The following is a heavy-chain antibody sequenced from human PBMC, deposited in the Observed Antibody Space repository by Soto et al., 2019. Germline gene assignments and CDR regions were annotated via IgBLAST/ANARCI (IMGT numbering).Heavy chain of an antibody. Sequence: ASVKVSCKASGYTFTGYYMHWVRQAPGQGLEWMGGIIPIFGTANYAQKFQGRVTIAADKSTSTAYMELSSLRSEDTAVYYCARVGTYYYGMNVWGKGPTVTVSS. J-gene: IGHJ6*04. D-gene: IGHD1-1*01. CDR3: ARVGTYYYGMNV. V-gene: IGHV1-69*06. CDR1: GYTFTGYY. CDR2: IIPIFGTA.